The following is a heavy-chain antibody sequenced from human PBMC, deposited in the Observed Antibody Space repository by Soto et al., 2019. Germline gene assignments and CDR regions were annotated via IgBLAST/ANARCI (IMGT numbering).Heavy chain of an antibody. CDR2: IWYDGSNK. CDR1: GFTFSSYG. CDR3: ASRDRRFDY. V-gene: IGHV3-33*01. Sequence: QVQLVESGGGVVQPGRSLRLSCAASGFTFSSYGMHWVRQAPGKGLEWVAVIWYDGSNKYYADSVKGRFTISRDNSKNTLYLQMNSLRAEDTAVYYCASRDRRFDYWGQGTLVTVSS. J-gene: IGHJ4*02. D-gene: IGHD2-21*01.